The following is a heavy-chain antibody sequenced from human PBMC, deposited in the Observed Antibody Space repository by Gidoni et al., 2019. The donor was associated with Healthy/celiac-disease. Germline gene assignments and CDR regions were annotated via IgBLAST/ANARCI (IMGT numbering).Heavy chain of an antibody. D-gene: IGHD3-10*01. CDR1: GGSISSGGYY. CDR2: IYYSGST. V-gene: IGHV4-31*03. J-gene: IGHJ6*03. CDR3: ATGEHPDAYYYMDV. Sequence: QVQLQESGPGLVKPSQTLSLTCTVSGGSISSGGYYWSWIRQHPGKGLEWIGYIYYSGSTYYNPSLKSRVTISVDTSKNQFSLKLSSVTAADTAVYYCATGEHPDAYYYMDVWGKGTTVTVSS.